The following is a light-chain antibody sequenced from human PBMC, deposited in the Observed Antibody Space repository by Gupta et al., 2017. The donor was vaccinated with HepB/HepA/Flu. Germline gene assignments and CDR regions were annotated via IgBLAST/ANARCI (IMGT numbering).Light chain of an antibody. J-gene: IGKJ5*01. CDR3: QQYYSISIT. CDR2: WAS. CDR1: QSVLYSSNNKNY. Sequence: DIVMTQSPDSLAVSLGERATIHCKSSQSVLYSSNNKNYLAWYQQKPGQPPKLLIYWASTRESGVPDRFSGSGSGTDFTLTISSLQAEDVAVYYCQQYYSISITFGQGTRLEIK. V-gene: IGKV4-1*01.